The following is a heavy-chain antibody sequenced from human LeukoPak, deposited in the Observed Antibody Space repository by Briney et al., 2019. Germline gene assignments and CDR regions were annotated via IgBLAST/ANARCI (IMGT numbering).Heavy chain of an antibody. CDR3: ARAFSAWSAFDI. D-gene: IGHD3-10*01. CDR1: GYTFTSYG. Sequence: ASVKVSCKASGYTFTSYGISWVRQAPGQGLEWMAWISAYNGNTNYAQKLQGRVTMTTDTSTSTAYMELRSLRSDDTAVYYCARAFSAWSAFDIWGQGTMVTVSS. CDR2: ISAYNGNT. V-gene: IGHV1-18*01. J-gene: IGHJ3*02.